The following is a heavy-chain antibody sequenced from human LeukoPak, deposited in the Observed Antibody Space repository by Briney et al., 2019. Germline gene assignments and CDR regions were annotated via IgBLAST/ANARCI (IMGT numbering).Heavy chain of an antibody. CDR3: AKAMLTTVTTLVY. Sequence: RASVKVSCKASGYTFTGYYMHWVRQAPGQGLEWMGWINPNSGGTNYAQKFQGRVTMTRDTSISTAYMELSRLRSDDTAVYYCAKAMLTTVTTLVYWGQGTLVTVSS. CDR1: GYTFTGYY. CDR2: INPNSGGT. J-gene: IGHJ4*02. V-gene: IGHV1-2*02. D-gene: IGHD4-17*01.